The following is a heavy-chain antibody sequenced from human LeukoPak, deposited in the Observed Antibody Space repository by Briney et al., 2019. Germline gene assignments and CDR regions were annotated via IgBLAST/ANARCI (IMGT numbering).Heavy chain of an antibody. D-gene: IGHD4-23*01. CDR3: ARGGGNSRYYYYYYYMDV. V-gene: IGHV5-51*01. CDR1: GYSFTSYW. Sequence: GESLKISCKGSGYSFTSYWIGWVRQMPGKGLEWMGIIYPGDSDTRYSRSFQGQVTISADKSISTAYLQWSSLKASDTAMYYCARGGGNSRYYYYYYYMDVWGKGTTVTVSS. CDR2: IYPGDSDT. J-gene: IGHJ6*03.